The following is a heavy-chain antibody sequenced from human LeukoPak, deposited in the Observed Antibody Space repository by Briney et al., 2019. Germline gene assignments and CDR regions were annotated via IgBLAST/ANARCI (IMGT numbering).Heavy chain of an antibody. CDR1: GYTFTGYY. Sequence: ASVKVSCKASGYTFTGYYMHWVRQAPGQGLEWMGWINPNSGGTNYAQKFQGRVTMTRDTSISTAYMELSRLRSDDTAVYYCARIRTGGSPHYFDYWGQGTLVTVSS. CDR3: ARIRTGGSPHYFDY. J-gene: IGHJ4*02. CDR2: INPNSGGT. V-gene: IGHV1-2*02. D-gene: IGHD3-10*01.